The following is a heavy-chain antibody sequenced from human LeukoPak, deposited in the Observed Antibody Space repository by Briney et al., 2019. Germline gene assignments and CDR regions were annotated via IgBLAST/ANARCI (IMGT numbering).Heavy chain of an antibody. CDR2: LFHSGTR. CDR3: ARRRGWKQQVVYFDY. J-gene: IGHJ4*02. V-gene: IGHV4-59*08. D-gene: IGHD6-13*01. Sequence: SETLSLTCTVSGGSISSYYWSWIRQPPGKGLEWIGYLFHSGTRRYNPSLKSRVTISADTTKNQFFLSLNSTTAADTAVYYCARRRGWKQQVVYFDYWGRGALVTVSS. CDR1: GGSISSYY.